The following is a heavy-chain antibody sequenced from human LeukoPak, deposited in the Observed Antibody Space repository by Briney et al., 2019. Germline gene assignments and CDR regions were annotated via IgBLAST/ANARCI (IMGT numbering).Heavy chain of an antibody. D-gene: IGHD6-13*01. Sequence: SQTLSLTCTVSGVSVSSGGYYWSWIRQHPGKGLEWIGYIYYSGNTYYNPSLKSRVTTSVDTSKNQFSLKLSSVAAADTAVYYCARVIAAAGTDYWGQGTLVTVSS. V-gene: IGHV4-31*03. CDR2: IYYSGNT. J-gene: IGHJ4*02. CDR3: ARVIAAAGTDY. CDR1: GVSVSSGGYY.